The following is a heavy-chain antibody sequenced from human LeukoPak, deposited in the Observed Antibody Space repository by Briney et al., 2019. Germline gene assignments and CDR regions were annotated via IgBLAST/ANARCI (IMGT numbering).Heavy chain of an antibody. V-gene: IGHV3-23*01. CDR2: ISGSGGST. Sequence: PRGSLRLSCAASGFTFSSYAMSWVRQAPGKGLEWVSAISGSGGSTYYADSVKGRFTISRDNSKNTLYLQMNSLRAEDTAVYYCAKDLDVVGLVGYWGQGTLVTVSS. D-gene: IGHD2-15*01. CDR1: GFTFSSYA. J-gene: IGHJ4*02. CDR3: AKDLDVVGLVGY.